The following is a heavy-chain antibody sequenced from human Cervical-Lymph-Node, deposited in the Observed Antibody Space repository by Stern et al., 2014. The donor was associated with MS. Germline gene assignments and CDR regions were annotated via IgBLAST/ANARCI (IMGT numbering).Heavy chain of an antibody. V-gene: IGHV1-24*01. D-gene: IGHD6-19*01. CDR3: ASAVTGLNYYFHALDV. CDR1: GYTLNDLS. Sequence: QVPLVQSGAEVKKPGASVKVSCKVSGYTLNDLSLHWVRQAPGEGLEWMGGSSPEDGETIFAQGLQGRVTVTEDTSTDTAYMELSSLRSEDTAVYYCASAVTGLNYYFHALDVWGQGTTVTVSS. CDR2: SSPEDGET. J-gene: IGHJ6*02.